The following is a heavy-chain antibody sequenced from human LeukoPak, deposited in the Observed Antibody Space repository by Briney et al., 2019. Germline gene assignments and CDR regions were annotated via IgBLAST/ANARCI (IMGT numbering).Heavy chain of an antibody. J-gene: IGHJ5*02. D-gene: IGHD2-15*01. CDR1: GFTLSSYA. CDR2: ISGSGGST. Sequence: GGSLRLSCAASGFTLSSYAMSWVRQAPGKGLEWVSAISGSGGSTYYADSVKGRFTISRDNSKNTLYLQMNSLRAEDTAVYYCASRGSLPYNWFDPWGQGTLVTVSS. CDR3: ASRGSLPYNWFDP. V-gene: IGHV3-23*01.